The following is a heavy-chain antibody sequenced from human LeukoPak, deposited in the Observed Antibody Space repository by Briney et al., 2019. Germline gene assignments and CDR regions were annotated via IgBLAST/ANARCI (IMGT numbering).Heavy chain of an antibody. CDR1: GGPISSSSYY. V-gene: IGHV4-39*01. Sequence: SETLSLTCTVSGGPISSSSYYWGWIRQPPGKGLEWIGSIYYSGSTYYNPSLKSRVTISVDTSKNQFSLKLSSVTAADTAVYYCARLGPDPGYSSGWGQGTLVTVSS. D-gene: IGHD6-25*01. CDR3: ARLGPDPGYSSG. CDR2: IYYSGST. J-gene: IGHJ4*02.